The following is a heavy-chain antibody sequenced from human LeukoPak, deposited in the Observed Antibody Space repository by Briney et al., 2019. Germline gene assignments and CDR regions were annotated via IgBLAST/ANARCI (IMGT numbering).Heavy chain of an antibody. CDR2: MNPNSGNT. J-gene: IGHJ6*03. V-gene: IGHV1-8*01. Sequence: ASVKVSCKASGYTFTSYDINWVRQATGQGLEWMGWMNPNSGNTGYAQKFQGRVTMTRNTSISTAHMELSSLRSEDTAVYYYACYGYYGSGSAGYYMDVWGKGTTVTVSS. D-gene: IGHD3-10*01. CDR1: GYTFTSYD. CDR3: ACYGYYGSGSAGYYMDV.